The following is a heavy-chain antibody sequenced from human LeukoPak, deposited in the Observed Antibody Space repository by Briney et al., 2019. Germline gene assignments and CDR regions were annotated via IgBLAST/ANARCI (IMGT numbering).Heavy chain of an antibody. J-gene: IGHJ4*02. CDR3: ARGGIESTNVVVPAAIGY. Sequence: GRSLRLSCAASGFTFSSYAMPWVRQAPGKGLEWVAVISYDGSNKYYADSVKGRFTISRDNSKNTLYLQMNSLRAEDTAVYYCARGGIESTNVVVPAAIGYWGQGTLVTVSS. D-gene: IGHD2-2*01. CDR2: ISYDGSNK. CDR1: GFTFSSYA. V-gene: IGHV3-30-3*01.